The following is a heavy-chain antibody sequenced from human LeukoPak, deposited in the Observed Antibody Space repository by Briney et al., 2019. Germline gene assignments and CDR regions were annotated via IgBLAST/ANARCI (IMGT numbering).Heavy chain of an antibody. CDR1: GASIKSNF. CDR3: ARRKPVAGAVFDF. V-gene: IGHV4-59*08. D-gene: IGHD6-19*01. Sequence: SETPSLTCSVSGASIKSNFWSWIRQPPGKGLEWIGYIYYTGSTNYNPSLKSRLTISVDASKSQFSLKLSSVTASDTAVYYCARRKPVAGAVFDFWGQGTLVTVSP. J-gene: IGHJ4*02. CDR2: IYYTGST.